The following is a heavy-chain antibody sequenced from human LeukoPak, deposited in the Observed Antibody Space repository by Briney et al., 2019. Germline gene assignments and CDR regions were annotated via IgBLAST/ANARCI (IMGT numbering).Heavy chain of an antibody. CDR3: AIREGIGDGMDV. Sequence: GASVKVSCKASGYTFTSYDINWVRQATGQGLEWMGWMNPNSGNTGYAQKFQGRVTMTRNTSISTAYMELSSLRSEDTAVYYCAIREGIGDGMDVWGQGTTVTVSS. D-gene: IGHD2/OR15-2a*01. J-gene: IGHJ6*02. V-gene: IGHV1-8*01. CDR1: GYTFTSYD. CDR2: MNPNSGNT.